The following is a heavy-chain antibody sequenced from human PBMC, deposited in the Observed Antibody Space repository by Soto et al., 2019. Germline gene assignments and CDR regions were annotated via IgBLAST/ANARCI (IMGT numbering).Heavy chain of an antibody. V-gene: IGHV1-69*12. CDR2: IIPIFGTA. CDR3: ARPVTTACYYYGMDV. D-gene: IGHD2-21*02. Sequence: QVQLVQSGAEVKKPGSSVKVSCKASGGTFSSYAISWVRQAPGQGLEWMGGIIPIFGTANYAQKFQGRVTITADETTSKAYMELRSLRSEDTAVYYWARPVTTACYYYGMDVWGQGAKVTVS. J-gene: IGHJ6*02. CDR1: GGTFSSYA.